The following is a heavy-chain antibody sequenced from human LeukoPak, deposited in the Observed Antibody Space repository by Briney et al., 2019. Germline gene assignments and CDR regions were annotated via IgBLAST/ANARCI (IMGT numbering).Heavy chain of an antibody. J-gene: IGHJ4*02. D-gene: IGHD6-6*01. CDR2: IYHSGST. CDR1: GGSIISSYW. V-gene: IGHV4-4*02. CDR3: ARRPYSSSYNDY. Sequence: SGTLSLTCAASGGSIISSYWWNWVRQPPGKGLEWIGEIYHSGSTNYNPSLKSRVTISVDKSKNQFSLKVSSVTAADTAVYYCARRPYSSSYNDYWGQGTLVTVSS.